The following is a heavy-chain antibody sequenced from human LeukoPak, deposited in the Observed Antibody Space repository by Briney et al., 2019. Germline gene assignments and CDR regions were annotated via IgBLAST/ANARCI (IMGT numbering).Heavy chain of an antibody. CDR2: INHSGST. J-gene: IGHJ6*03. CDR1: GGSFSGYY. V-gene: IGHV4-34*01. CDR3: ARRRKELGYCSSTSCYRYYYYYMDV. D-gene: IGHD2-2*01. Sequence: SETLSLTCAVYGGSFSGYYWSWIRQPPGKGLEWIGEINHSGSTNYNPSLKSRVTISVDTSKNQFSLKLSSVTAADTAVYYCARRRKELGYCSSTSCYRYYYYYMDVWGKGTTVTISS.